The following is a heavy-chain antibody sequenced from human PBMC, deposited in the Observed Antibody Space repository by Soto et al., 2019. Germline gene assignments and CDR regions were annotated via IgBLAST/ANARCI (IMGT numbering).Heavy chain of an antibody. D-gene: IGHD3-3*01. J-gene: IGHJ2*01. CDR1: VFTFTKYW. Sequence: VGSLRLSCASSVFTFTKYWMHWIRQVPGKGLVWVSRIDGVGTGTSYSDSVRGRLSISRDNAEKTLYLQMISLRAEDTAVYYCKTVFEDW. CDR3: KTVFEDW. CDR2: IDGVGTGT. V-gene: IGHV3-74*01.